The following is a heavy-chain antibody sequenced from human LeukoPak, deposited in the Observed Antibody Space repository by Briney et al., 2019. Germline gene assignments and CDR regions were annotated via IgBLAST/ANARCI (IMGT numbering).Heavy chain of an antibody. J-gene: IGHJ3*02. D-gene: IGHD1-26*01. CDR3: ARHSAANIVGATSDAFDI. CDR1: GGSISSSSYY. Sequence: PSETLSLTCTVSGGSISSSSYYWGWLRQPPGKGLEWIGSIYYSESTYYNPSLKSRVTISVDTSKNQFSLKLSSVTAADTAVYYCARHSAANIVGATSDAFDIWGQGTMVTVSS. V-gene: IGHV4-39*01. CDR2: IYYSEST.